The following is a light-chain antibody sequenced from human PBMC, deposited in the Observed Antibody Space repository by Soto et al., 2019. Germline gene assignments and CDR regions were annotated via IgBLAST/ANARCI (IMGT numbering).Light chain of an antibody. V-gene: IGLV1-51*01. CDR3: GSWDTSLCLCYV. CDR1: SSNIGNNF. CDR2: DNV. J-gene: IGLJ1*01. Sequence: QSVLTQPPSVSAAPGQNVTISCSGTSSNIGNNFVSWYQHLPGTAPKILIYDNVKRPSGIPDRFSGFKSGASATLGITGLQTGDEADYYCGSWDTSLCLCYVFGTGTKLTVL.